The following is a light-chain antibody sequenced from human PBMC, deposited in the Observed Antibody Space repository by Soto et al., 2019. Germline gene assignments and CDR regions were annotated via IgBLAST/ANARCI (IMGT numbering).Light chain of an antibody. CDR2: DAS. Sequence: LVLTQSPDTLSLSPGERATLSCRASQSVANNYLAWYQQKPGQAPRLLIYDASYRATGIPARFSGSGSGTDFTLTITRLEPEDFAVYYCQQCAYSPRTFGQGTKVEVK. CDR1: QSVANNY. J-gene: IGKJ1*01. CDR3: QQCAYSPRT. V-gene: IGKV3-20*01.